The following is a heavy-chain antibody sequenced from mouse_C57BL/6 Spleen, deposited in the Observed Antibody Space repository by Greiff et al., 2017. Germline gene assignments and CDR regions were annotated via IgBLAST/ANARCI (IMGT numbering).Heavy chain of an antibody. Sequence: VQLQQSVAELVRPGASVKLSCTASGFNIKNTYMPWVKQRPEQGLEWIGRIDPANGNTKYAPKFQGKATITADTSSNTAYLQLSSLTSEDTAIYYCAGGFLYYAMDYWGQGTSVTVSS. CDR1: GFNIKNTY. CDR2: IDPANGNT. J-gene: IGHJ4*01. CDR3: AGGFLYYAMDY. V-gene: IGHV14-3*01.